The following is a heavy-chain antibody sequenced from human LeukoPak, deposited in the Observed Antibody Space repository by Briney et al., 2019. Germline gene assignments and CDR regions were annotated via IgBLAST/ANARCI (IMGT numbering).Heavy chain of an antibody. CDR3: AKEGFVSLSERAFDI. D-gene: IGHD3-16*02. V-gene: IGHV3-30*02. J-gene: IGHJ3*02. Sequence: GGSLRLSCAASGFTFSSYGMHWVRQAPGKGLEWVAFIRYDGSNKYYADSVKGRFTISRDNSKNTLYLQMNSLRAEDTAVYYCAKEGFVSLSERAFDIWGQGTMVTVSS. CDR1: GFTFSSYG. CDR2: IRYDGSNK.